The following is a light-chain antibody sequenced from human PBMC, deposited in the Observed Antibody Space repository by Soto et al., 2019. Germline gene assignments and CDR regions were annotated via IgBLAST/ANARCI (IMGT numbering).Light chain of an antibody. Sequence: VITQSASTVSVSPGERATFSCRASQSVSSNLAWYQQKPGQAPRLLIYGASIRATGIPARFSGSGSGTDFTLTISRLEPEDFAVYYCQQYGSSPELTFGGGTKVDI. CDR2: GAS. V-gene: IGKV3-20*01. CDR1: QSVSSN. CDR3: QQYGSSPELT. J-gene: IGKJ4*01.